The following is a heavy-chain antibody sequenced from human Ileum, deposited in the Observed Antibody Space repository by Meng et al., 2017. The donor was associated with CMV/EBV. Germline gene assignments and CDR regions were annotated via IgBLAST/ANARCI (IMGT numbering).Heavy chain of an antibody. V-gene: IGHV3-33*01. CDR1: GFTFSRNG. Sequence: LSGAGSGFTFSRNGMHWVRLDPGKRLEWVAVVRNDGSTTNYADSVKGRFTISRDNYNNMLYLQMNSLRAEDTAVYYCARYQGGVGFDYWGQGTLVTVSS. D-gene: IGHD3-16*01. J-gene: IGHJ4*02. CDR2: VRNDGSTT. CDR3: ARYQGGVGFDY.